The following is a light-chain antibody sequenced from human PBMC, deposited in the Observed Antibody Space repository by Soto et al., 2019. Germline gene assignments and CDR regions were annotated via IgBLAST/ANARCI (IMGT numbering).Light chain of an antibody. CDR2: EAS. CDR3: QHYNSYSEA. Sequence: AIQLTQSPSSLSASVGDSVTITCRASQGISSYLARYQQKPGTAPKLLIYEASNLESGVPSRFSGSGSGTEFTLTISSLQPDDFATYYCQHYNSYSEAFGQGTKVDI. CDR1: QGISSY. V-gene: IGKV1-13*02. J-gene: IGKJ1*01.